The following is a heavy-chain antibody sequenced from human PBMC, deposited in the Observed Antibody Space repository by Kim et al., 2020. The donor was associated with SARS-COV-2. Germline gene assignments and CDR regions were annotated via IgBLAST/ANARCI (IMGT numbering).Heavy chain of an antibody. D-gene: IGHD2-21*02. CDR3: ATNYGDTGESYVDL. V-gene: IGHV3-30*01. Sequence: YGGSAEGRFNISRDTSRNILYLQLNSLTAEDTAVYYCATNYGDTGESYVDLWGRGTLVTVSS. J-gene: IGHJ2*01.